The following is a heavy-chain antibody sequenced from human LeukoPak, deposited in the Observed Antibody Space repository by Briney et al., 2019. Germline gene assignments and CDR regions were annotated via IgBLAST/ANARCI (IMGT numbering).Heavy chain of an antibody. V-gene: IGHV5-51*01. Sequence: GEPLKISCKGSGYSFTSYWIGWVRQMPGKGLEWMGIIYPGDSDTRYSPSFQGQVTISADKSISTAYLQWSSLKASDTAMYYCARLKGCTSCYAGAYYYGMDVWGQGTTVTVSS. J-gene: IGHJ6*02. CDR3: ARLKGCTSCYAGAYYYGMDV. CDR2: IYPGDSDT. D-gene: IGHD2-2*01. CDR1: GYSFTSYW.